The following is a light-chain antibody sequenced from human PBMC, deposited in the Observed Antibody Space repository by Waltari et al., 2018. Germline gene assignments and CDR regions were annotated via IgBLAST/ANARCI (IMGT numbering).Light chain of an antibody. CDR2: KVS. CDR3: MQGTNWPQS. V-gene: IGKV2-30*01. CDR1: QSLVYSDGNIY. Sequence: DVVMTQSPLSLPVTLGQPSPISCRSSQSLVYSDGNIYLNWFQQRPGQSPRRLIYKVSRRDSGVPDRFSGSGSGTDFTLRISRVEAEDVGLYFCMQGTNWPQSFGQGTKLEIK. J-gene: IGKJ2*03.